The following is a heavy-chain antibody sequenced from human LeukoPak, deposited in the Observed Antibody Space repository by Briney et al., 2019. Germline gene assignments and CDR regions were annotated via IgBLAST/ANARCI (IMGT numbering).Heavy chain of an antibody. CDR1: GGSYRGYY. Sequence: SETLSLTCAVYGGSYRGYYWSWIRQPPGKGLEWIGEINHSGSTNYNPSLKSRVTISVDTSKNQFSLKLSSVTAADTAVYYCARLWQQWLLPRWFDPWGQGTLVTVSP. J-gene: IGHJ5*02. V-gene: IGHV4-34*01. CDR2: INHSGST. CDR3: ARLWQQWLLPRWFDP. D-gene: IGHD6-19*01.